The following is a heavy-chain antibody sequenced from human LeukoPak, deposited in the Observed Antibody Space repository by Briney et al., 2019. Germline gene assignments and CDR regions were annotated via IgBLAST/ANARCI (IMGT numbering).Heavy chain of an antibody. Sequence: ASVKVSCKASGYTFTSYYMHWVRQAPGQGLEWRGIINPSGGSTSYAQKFQGRVTMTRDTSTSTVYMDLSSLRSEDTAVYYCARDSMATINYCYGMDVWGQGTTVTVSS. CDR2: INPSGGST. J-gene: IGHJ6*02. D-gene: IGHD5-12*01. CDR1: GYTFTSYY. V-gene: IGHV1-46*01. CDR3: ARDSMATINYCYGMDV.